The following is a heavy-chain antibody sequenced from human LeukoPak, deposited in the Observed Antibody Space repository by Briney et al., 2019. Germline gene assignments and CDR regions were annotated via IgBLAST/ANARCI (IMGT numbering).Heavy chain of an antibody. D-gene: IGHD5-18*01. V-gene: IGHV4-59*12. CDR3: ARDRTAMAMKAVLDV. J-gene: IGHJ6*04. CDR2: IYYSGST. CDR1: GGSISSYY. Sequence: SETLSLTCTVSGGSISSYYWSWIRQPPGKGLEWIGYIYYSGSTNYNPSLKSRVTISVDTSKNQFSLKLSSVTAADTAVYYCARDRTAMAMKAVLDVWGKGTTVTVSS.